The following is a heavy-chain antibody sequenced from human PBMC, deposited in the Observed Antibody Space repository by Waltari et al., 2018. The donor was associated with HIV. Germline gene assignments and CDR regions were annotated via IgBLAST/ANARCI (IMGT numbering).Heavy chain of an antibody. CDR2: MKSKANSYAT. J-gene: IGHJ6*02. CDR3: TRQGGDIYYYYYGMDV. CDR1: GFHVRGGA. D-gene: IGHD3-10*01. V-gene: IGHV3-73*01. Sequence: EVQLVGSGGGLVQPGGSLKPSREGSGFHVRGGAMHWVRQASGKGLEWVGRMKSKANSYATAYAASVKGRFTISRDDSKNTAYLQMNSLKTEDTAVYYCTRQGGDIYYYYYGMDVWGQGTTVTVSS.